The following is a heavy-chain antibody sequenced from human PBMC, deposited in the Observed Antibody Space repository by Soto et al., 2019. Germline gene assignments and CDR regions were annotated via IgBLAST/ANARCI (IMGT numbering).Heavy chain of an antibody. V-gene: IGHV3-66*01. CDR1: GFTVSSNY. D-gene: IGHD5-12*01. J-gene: IGHJ4*02. Sequence: EVQLVESGGGLVQPGGSLRLSCAASGFTVSSNYMSWVRQAPVKGLEWVSVIYSGGRTYYADSVKGRFTISRDNSKNTLYLQMNSLIAEDTAVYYGATGRVRWLSAFDYWGQGSLVTVSS. CDR2: IYSGGRT. CDR3: ATGRVRWLSAFDY.